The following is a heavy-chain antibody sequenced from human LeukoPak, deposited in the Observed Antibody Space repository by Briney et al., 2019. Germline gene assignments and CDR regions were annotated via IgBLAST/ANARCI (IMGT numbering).Heavy chain of an antibody. CDR2: ISSSSSYI. V-gene: IGHV3-21*01. J-gene: IGHJ4*02. Sequence: GGSLRLSCAASGFTFSSYSMNWVRQAPGKGLEWVSSISSSSSYIYYADSVKGRFTISRDNAKNSLYLQMNSLRAEDTAVYYCARVEGMFGYLDYWGQGTLVTVSS. CDR1: GFTFSSYS. D-gene: IGHD3-10*02. CDR3: ARVEGMFGYLDY.